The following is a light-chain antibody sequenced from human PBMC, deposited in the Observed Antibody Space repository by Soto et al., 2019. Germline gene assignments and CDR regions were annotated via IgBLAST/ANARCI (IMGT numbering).Light chain of an antibody. J-gene: IGLJ1*01. CDR3: AGWDDSLNGYV. V-gene: IGLV1-44*01. Sequence: QSVLTQPPSASGTPGQRVTIFCSGSSSNIGSYTVNWYQQLPGTAPKLLIYSNNQRPSGVPDRFSGSKSGTSASLAISGPQSEDEADYYCAGWDDSLNGYVFGTGTKVTVL. CDR1: SSNIGSYT. CDR2: SNN.